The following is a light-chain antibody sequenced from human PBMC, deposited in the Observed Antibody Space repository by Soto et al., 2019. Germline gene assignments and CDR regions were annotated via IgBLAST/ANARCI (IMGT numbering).Light chain of an antibody. CDR3: SSFTSSTSYV. J-gene: IGLJ1*01. CDR1: SSDVGSYNS. V-gene: IGLV2-14*03. CDR2: VVN. Sequence: QSALTQPVSVSGSPGQSIAISCTGTSSDVGSYNSVSWYQQYPGKAPKLMIHVVNNRPSGISDRFSGSKSGNTASLTISGLQAEDEDDYYCSSFTSSTSYVFGTGTKLTVL.